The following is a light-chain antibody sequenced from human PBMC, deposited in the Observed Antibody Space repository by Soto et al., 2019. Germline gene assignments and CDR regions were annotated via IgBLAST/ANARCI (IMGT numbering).Light chain of an antibody. Sequence: DLPMTQSPSSLSASVGDRVTITCQASQDISKYLIWYQQKPGKAPKFLIYDASNLERGVPSRFSGSGSDTDFIFPINSLQPEDIATYYCQQYPSLPFSFGPGTKLDIK. CDR2: DAS. CDR3: QQYPSLPFS. J-gene: IGKJ3*01. CDR1: QDISKY. V-gene: IGKV1-33*01.